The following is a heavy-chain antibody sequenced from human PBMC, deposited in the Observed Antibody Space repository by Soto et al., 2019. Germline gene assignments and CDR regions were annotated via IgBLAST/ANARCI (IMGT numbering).Heavy chain of an antibody. CDR1: GFTFSSYS. CDR3: AREGTYSGTGGSDY. CDR2: ISSSSSYI. V-gene: IGHV3-21*01. Sequence: GWSLRLSCAASGFTFSSYSMNWVRQAPGKGLEWVSSISSSSSYIYYADSVKGRFTISRDNAKNSLYLQMNSLRAEDTAVYYCAREGTYSGTGGSDYWGQGTLVTVSS. J-gene: IGHJ4*02. D-gene: IGHD1-26*01.